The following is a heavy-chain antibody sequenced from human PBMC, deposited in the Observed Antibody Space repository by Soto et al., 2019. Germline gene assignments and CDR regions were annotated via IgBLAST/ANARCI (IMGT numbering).Heavy chain of an antibody. D-gene: IGHD3-9*01. Sequence: SETLSLTCAVYGGSFSGYYWSWIRQPPGKGLEWIGEINHSGSTNYNPSLKSRVTISVDTSKNQFSLKLSSVTAADTAVYYCARFSRLLVTSYYFDYWGQGTLVTVSS. V-gene: IGHV4-34*01. J-gene: IGHJ4*02. CDR2: INHSGST. CDR1: GGSFSGYY. CDR3: ARFSRLLVTSYYFDY.